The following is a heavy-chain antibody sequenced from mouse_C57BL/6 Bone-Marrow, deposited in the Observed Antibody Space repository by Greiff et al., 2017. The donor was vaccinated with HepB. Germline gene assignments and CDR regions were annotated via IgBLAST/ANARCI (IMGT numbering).Heavy chain of an antibody. CDR3: ARDYGNYGDWYFDV. Sequence: VKLMESGAELMKPGASVKLSCKATGYTFTGYWIEWVKQRPVHGLEWIGEILPGSGSTIYNEKFKGKATFTADTSSNTAYMQLSSLTTEDSAIYYCARDYGNYGDWYFDVWGTGTTVTVSS. J-gene: IGHJ1*03. V-gene: IGHV1-9*01. CDR1: GYTFTGYW. CDR2: ILPGSGST. D-gene: IGHD2-1*01.